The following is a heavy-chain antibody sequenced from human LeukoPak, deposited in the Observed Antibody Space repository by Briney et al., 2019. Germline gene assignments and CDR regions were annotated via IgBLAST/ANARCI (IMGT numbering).Heavy chain of an antibody. V-gene: IGHV3-30-3*01. D-gene: IGHD2-2*01. CDR3: ARGGDIVVVPAAEGYYYYGMDV. Sequence: GRSLRLSCAASGFAFSSYAMHWVRQAPGKGLEWVAVISYDGSNKYYADSVKGRFTISRDNSKNTLYLQMNSLRAEDTAVYYCARGGDIVVVPAAEGYYYYGMDVWGQGTTVTVSS. J-gene: IGHJ6*02. CDR2: ISYDGSNK. CDR1: GFAFSSYA.